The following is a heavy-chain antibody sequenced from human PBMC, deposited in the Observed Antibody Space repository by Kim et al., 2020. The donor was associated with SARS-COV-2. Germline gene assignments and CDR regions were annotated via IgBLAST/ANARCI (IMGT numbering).Heavy chain of an antibody. CDR2: ISGSGGST. CDR1: GFTFSSYA. V-gene: IGHV3-23*01. J-gene: IGHJ4*02. Sequence: GGSLRLSCAASGFTFSSYAMSWVRQAPGKGLEWVSAISGSGGSTYYADSVKGRFTISRDNSKNTLYLQMNSLRAEDTAVYYCAKDPVRYGSGEYFDYWGQGTLVTVSS. CDR3: AKDPVRYGSGEYFDY. D-gene: IGHD3-10*01.